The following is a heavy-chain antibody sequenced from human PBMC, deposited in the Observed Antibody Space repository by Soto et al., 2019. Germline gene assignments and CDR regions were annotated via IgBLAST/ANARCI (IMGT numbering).Heavy chain of an antibody. Sequence: ASVKVSCSASGFTFSSYAMHWVRQAPGKGLEYVSAISSNGGSTYYADSVKGRFTISRDNSKNTLYLQMSSLRAEDTAVYYCVKGDRLLGGSWFDPWGQGTLVTVSS. CDR2: ISSNGGST. D-gene: IGHD2-2*01. J-gene: IGHJ5*02. V-gene: IGHV3-64D*06. CDR3: VKGDRLLGGSWFDP. CDR1: GFTFSSYA.